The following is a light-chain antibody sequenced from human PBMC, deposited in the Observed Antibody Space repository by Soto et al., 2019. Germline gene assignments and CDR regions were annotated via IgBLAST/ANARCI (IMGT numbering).Light chain of an antibody. Sequence: EIVLTQSPDTLSLSPGERATLSCRASQSVSSSYLAWYQQKPGQGPRLLIYGASSRATGIPDRFSGSGSGTDFTLTITRLEPEDFAVYYCQQYCSSPYTFGQGTKLEIK. CDR1: QSVSSSY. V-gene: IGKV3-20*01. J-gene: IGKJ2*01. CDR2: GAS. CDR3: QQYCSSPYT.